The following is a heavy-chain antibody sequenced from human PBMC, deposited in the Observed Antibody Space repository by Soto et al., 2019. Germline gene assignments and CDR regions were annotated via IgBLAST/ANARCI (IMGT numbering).Heavy chain of an antibody. CDR2: LSYEGSEE. D-gene: IGHD6-19*01. V-gene: IGHV3-30*03. J-gene: IGHJ4*02. Sequence: QVRLVESGGGVVQPGRSLRLSCAASGFNFGVFGMHWVRQAPGKGLEWLSVLSYEGSEEYYADSVRGRFTISRDNSKNTLFLQMHSLRVDDTGVYYCALTRRSSLLEVAGPGFEYWGQGTLVTVS. CDR3: ALTRRSSLLEVAGPGFEY. CDR1: GFNFGVFG.